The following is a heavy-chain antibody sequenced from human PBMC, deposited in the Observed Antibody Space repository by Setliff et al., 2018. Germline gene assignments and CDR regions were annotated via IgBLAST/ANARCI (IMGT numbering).Heavy chain of an antibody. CDR1: GYTFTNYG. CDR3: ARSPAVLGIVYLDP. D-gene: IGHD2-15*01. J-gene: IGHJ5*02. CDR2: IRPHNGNT. V-gene: IGHV1-18*01. Sequence: ASVKVSCKASGYTFTNYGITWVRQAPGQGLEWMGWIRPHNGNTAYAQKFQDRVTMTIDTSTSTAYVEVRSLRSEDTAVYYCARSPAVLGIVYLDPWGQGTLVTVSS.